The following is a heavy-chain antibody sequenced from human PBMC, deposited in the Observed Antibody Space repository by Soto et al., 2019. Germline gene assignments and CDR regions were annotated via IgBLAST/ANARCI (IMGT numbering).Heavy chain of an antibody. CDR1: GGSFSAYH. CDR3: ATSMSDSSRHHWGFDF. J-gene: IGHJ4*02. Sequence: KTSETLSLTCAVYGGSFSAYHWSWIRQSPGKGLEWIGEIDYTGSTNYKPSLRGRVTMPVDTSRNQFSLRLDSVTAADRAVYYCATSMSDSSRHHWGFDFWGQGTVVTVSS. CDR2: IDYTGST. V-gene: IGHV4-34*01. D-gene: IGHD6-19*01.